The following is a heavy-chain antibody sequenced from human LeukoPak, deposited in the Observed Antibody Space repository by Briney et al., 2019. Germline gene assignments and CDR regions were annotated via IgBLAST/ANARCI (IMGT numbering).Heavy chain of an antibody. V-gene: IGHV3-53*01. J-gene: IGHJ6*02. Sequence: PGGSLILSCAVSGFTVSSNYMSWVRQAPGKGLEWVSVIYSGGSTYYADSVKGRFTISRDNSKNTLYLQMNSLRAEDTAVYYCARELGYCSGASCYFKYYGMDVWGQGTTVTVFS. CDR1: GFTVSSNY. D-gene: IGHD2-15*01. CDR2: IYSGGST. CDR3: ARELGYCSGASCYFKYYGMDV.